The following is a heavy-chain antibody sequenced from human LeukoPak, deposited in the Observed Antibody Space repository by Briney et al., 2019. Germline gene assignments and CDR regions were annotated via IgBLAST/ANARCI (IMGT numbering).Heavy chain of an antibody. V-gene: IGHV1-8*01. CDR1: GYTFTSYD. J-gene: IGHJ4*02. Sequence: ASVKVSCKASGYTFTSYDINWVRQATGQGLERMGWMNPNSGNTGYAQKFQGRVTMTRNTSISTAYMELSSLRSEDTAVYYCARSEVLRYFEGDYWGQGTLVTVSS. D-gene: IGHD3-9*01. CDR3: ARSEVLRYFEGDY. CDR2: MNPNSGNT.